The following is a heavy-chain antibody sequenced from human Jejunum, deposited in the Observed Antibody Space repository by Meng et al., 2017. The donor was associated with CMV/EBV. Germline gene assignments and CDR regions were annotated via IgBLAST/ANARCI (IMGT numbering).Heavy chain of an antibody. CDR1: GYTFTNYG. CDR2: ISAYNGNT. CDR3: ARVEVGITSGDY. D-gene: IGHD1-26*01. V-gene: IGHV1-18*01. J-gene: IGHJ4*02. Sequence: QAQLVAAGGEVKEPGASRKVSCKSSGYTFTNYGITWVRQAPGQGLEWMGWISAYNGNTNYAQTLQGRVTMTTDTSTSTAYMELRSLRSDDTAVYYCARVEVGITSGDYWGQGTLVTVSS.